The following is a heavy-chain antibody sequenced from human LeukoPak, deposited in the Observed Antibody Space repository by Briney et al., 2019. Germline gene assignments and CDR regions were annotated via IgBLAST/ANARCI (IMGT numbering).Heavy chain of an antibody. CDR1: GGSFSGYY. J-gene: IGHJ5*02. Sequence: SETLSLTCAVYGGSFSGYYWSWIRQPPRKGLEWIGEINHSGSANYNPSLKSRVTISVDTSKNQFSLKLSSVTAADTAVYYCARGSIAAAGMWSYWFDPWGQGTLVTVSS. D-gene: IGHD6-13*01. CDR2: INHSGSA. V-gene: IGHV4-34*01. CDR3: ARGSIAAAGMWSYWFDP.